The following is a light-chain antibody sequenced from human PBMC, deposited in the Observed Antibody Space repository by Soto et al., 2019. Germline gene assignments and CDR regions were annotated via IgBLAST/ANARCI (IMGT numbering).Light chain of an antibody. Sequence: DIQMTQSPSSLSASVGDRVTISCRASQSIRNYVSWYQQKPGTAPKLLIRAASTLQSGVPSRFSGSGSGTDFTLTIRRLQIEDFATYFCQQTDSTPQTFGQGTNVEI. CDR2: AAS. CDR3: QQTDSTPQT. J-gene: IGKJ1*01. V-gene: IGKV1-39*01. CDR1: QSIRNY.